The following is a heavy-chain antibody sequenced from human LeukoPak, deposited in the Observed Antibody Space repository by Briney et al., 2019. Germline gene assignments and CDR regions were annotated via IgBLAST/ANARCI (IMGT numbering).Heavy chain of an antibody. CDR2: INHSGSA. J-gene: IGHJ4*02. CDR1: GESFSGYY. D-gene: IGHD6-19*01. CDR3: ARGRRPSVERQYTGGWYYFDY. V-gene: IGHV4-34*01. Sequence: SETLSLTCAVYGESFSGYYWSCIPQSPDKGVEWIGQINHSGSAAYNPSLKSRLTISVGSSKNQFSLELASVTAADTAVYYCARGRRPSVERQYTGGWYYFDYWGQGTLVTVSS.